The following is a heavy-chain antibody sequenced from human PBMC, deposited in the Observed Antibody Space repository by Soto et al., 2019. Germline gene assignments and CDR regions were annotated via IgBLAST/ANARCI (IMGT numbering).Heavy chain of an antibody. CDR3: AGAGASSSPYYYYGMDV. V-gene: IGHV3-53*01. CDR1: GFTVSSNY. D-gene: IGHD6-6*01. CDR2: IYSGGST. Sequence: GGSLRLSCAASGFTVSSNYMSWVRQAPGKGLEWVSVIYSGGSTYYADSVKGRFTISRDNSKNTLYLQMNSLRAEDTAVYYCAGAGASSSPYYYYGMDVWGQGTTVTVSS. J-gene: IGHJ6*02.